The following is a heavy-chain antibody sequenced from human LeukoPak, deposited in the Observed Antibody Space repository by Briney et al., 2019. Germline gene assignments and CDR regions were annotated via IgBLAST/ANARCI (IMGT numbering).Heavy chain of an antibody. CDR1: GFTFSSYA. CDR3: AKDPLVYCSGGSCYDRSYYFDY. V-gene: IGHV3-23*01. CDR2: ISGSGGST. D-gene: IGHD2-15*01. J-gene: IGHJ4*02. Sequence: PGGSLRLSCAASGFTFSSYAMSWVRQAPGKGLEWVSAISGSGGSTYYADSVKGQFTISRDNSKNTLYLQMNSLRAEDTAVYYCAKDPLVYCSGGSCYDRSYYFDYWGQGTLVTVSS.